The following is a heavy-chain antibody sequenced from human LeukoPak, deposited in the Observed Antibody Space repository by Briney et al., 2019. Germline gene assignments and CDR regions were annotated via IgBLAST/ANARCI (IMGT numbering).Heavy chain of an antibody. J-gene: IGHJ5*02. CDR1: GGSISSYY. V-gene: IGHV4-59*01. CDR2: IYYSGST. Sequence: SETLSLTCTVSGGSISSYYCSRIRQPPGKGLEWIGYIYYSGSTNYNPSLKSRVTISVDTSKNQFSLKLSSVTAADTAVYYCARNVRGVTENWFDPWGQGTLVTVSS. D-gene: IGHD3-10*01. CDR3: ARNVRGVTENWFDP.